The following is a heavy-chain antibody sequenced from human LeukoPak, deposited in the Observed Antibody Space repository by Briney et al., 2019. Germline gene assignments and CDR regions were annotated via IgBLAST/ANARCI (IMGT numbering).Heavy chain of an antibody. CDR2: ITSDGSST. CDR1: GFTFSSYW. Sequence: PGGSLRLSCAASGFTFSSYWMHWVRQVPGKGLVWVSRITSDGSSTNYADSVKGRFTISRDNAKNTLYLQMNGLRAEDTAAYYCEATGVGGYWGQGTLVTVSS. D-gene: IGHD1-26*01. V-gene: IGHV3-74*01. J-gene: IGHJ4*02. CDR3: EATGVGGY.